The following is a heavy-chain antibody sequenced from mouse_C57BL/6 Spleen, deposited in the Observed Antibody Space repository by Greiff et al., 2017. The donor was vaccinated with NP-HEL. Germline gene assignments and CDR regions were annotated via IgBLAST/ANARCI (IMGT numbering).Heavy chain of an antibody. J-gene: IGHJ4*01. D-gene: IGHD4-1*01. V-gene: IGHV1-62-2*01. Sequence: VQLQQSGAELVKPGASVKLSCKASGYTFTEYTIHWVKQRSGQGLEWIGWFYPGSVSIKYNEKFKDKATLTADKSSSTVDMELSRMTSEDSAVYFCPRHEEGGANWDWAMDYWDQGTSVTVAS. CDR3: PRHEEGGANWDWAMDY. CDR2: FYPGSVSI. CDR1: GYTFTEYT.